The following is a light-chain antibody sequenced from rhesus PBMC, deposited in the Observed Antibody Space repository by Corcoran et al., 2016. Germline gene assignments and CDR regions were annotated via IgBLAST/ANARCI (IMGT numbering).Light chain of an antibody. CDR1: ENVNNY. V-gene: IGKV1-74*01. CDR2: KAS. Sequence: DIQMTQSPSSLSASVGDRVTITCRASENVNNYLNWYQQKPGKAPKLLIYKASTLQSGGPSRFSGSGSGTDYTFTISSLQPEDVATYYCPHGYGTPLTVGGGTKVEIK. J-gene: IGKJ4*01. CDR3: PHGYGTPLT.